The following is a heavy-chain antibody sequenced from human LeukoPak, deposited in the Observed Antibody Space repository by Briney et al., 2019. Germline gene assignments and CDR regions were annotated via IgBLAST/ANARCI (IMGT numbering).Heavy chain of an antibody. CDR3: ARDLGRKVFDY. V-gene: IGHV4-59*01. CDR2: IYYSGST. CDR1: GGSISSYY. J-gene: IGHJ4*02. Sequence: TSETLSLTCTVSGGSISSYYWSWIRQPPGKGLEWIGYIYYSGSTNYNPSLKSRVTISVDTSKNQFSLKLSSVTAADTAVYHCARDLGRKVFDYWGQGTLVTVSS.